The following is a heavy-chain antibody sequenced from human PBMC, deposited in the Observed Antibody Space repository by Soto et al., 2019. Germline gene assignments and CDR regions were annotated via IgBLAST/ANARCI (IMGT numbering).Heavy chain of an antibody. CDR1: GGSFSGYY. V-gene: IGHV4-34*01. CDR2: INHSGST. J-gene: IGHJ4*02. D-gene: IGHD4-17*01. Sequence: SETLSLTCAVYGGSFSGYYWSWIRQPPGKGLEWIGEINHSGSTNYNPSLKSRITITVDTSKNQFSLKLSSVNAADTAVYYCARLGYGDSLGPNFDYWGQGTLVTVSS. CDR3: ARLGYGDSLGPNFDY.